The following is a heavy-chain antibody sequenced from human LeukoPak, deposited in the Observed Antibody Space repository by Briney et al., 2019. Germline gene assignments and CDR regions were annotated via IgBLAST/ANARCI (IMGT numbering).Heavy chain of an antibody. Sequence: SETLSLTCTVSGASISDYYWTWIRQPPGKGLEWIGYIYYSGSTNYNPSLKSRVTISVDTSKNQFSLKLSSVTAADTAVYYCARGGSSGWNDAFDIWGQGTMVIVSS. CDR2: IYYSGST. V-gene: IGHV4-59*01. CDR3: ARGGSSGWNDAFDI. CDR1: GASISDYY. J-gene: IGHJ3*02. D-gene: IGHD6-19*01.